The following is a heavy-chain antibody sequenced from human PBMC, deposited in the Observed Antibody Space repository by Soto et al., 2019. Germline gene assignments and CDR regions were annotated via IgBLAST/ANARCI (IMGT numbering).Heavy chain of an antibody. CDR1: GFTFDDFA. V-gene: IGHV3-9*01. Sequence: EVQLVESGGGLVQPGRSLRLSCAASGFTFDDFAMHWVRQAPGKGLEWVSGISWNSAMIGYADSVKGRFTISRDNAKNSLYLQMNSLRPEDTALYFFANDNRADRGAFDYWGQGTLVSVFS. CDR2: ISWNSAMI. D-gene: IGHD3-10*01. CDR3: ANDNRADRGAFDY. J-gene: IGHJ4*02.